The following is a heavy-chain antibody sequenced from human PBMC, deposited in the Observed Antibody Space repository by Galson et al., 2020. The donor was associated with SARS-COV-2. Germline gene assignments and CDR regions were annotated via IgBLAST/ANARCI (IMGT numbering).Heavy chain of an antibody. V-gene: IGHV1-2*02. CDR1: GYTFTGYY. J-gene: IGHJ4*02. Sequence: ASVKVSCKASGYTFTGYYMHWVRHAPGQGLEWMGWINPNSGGTNYAQKFQGRVTMTRDTSISTAYMELSRLRSDDTAVYYCARGDLFGELSDYWGQGTLVTVSS. CDR3: ARGDLFGELSDY. CDR2: INPNSGGT. D-gene: IGHD3-10*02.